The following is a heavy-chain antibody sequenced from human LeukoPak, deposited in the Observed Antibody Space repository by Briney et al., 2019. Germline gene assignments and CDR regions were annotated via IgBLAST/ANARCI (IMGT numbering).Heavy chain of an antibody. CDR2: IYRGGST. D-gene: IGHD6-13*01. Sequence: PGGSLRLSCAASGFTVRSNYMSWVREAPGKGLDWVSVIYRGGSTYYADSVKGRFTISRDNSKNTLYLQMNSLRAEDTAVYYCAGPRIAAAGWTDYWGQGTLVTVSS. J-gene: IGHJ4*02. CDR3: AGPRIAAAGWTDY. CDR1: GFTVRSNY. V-gene: IGHV3-66*04.